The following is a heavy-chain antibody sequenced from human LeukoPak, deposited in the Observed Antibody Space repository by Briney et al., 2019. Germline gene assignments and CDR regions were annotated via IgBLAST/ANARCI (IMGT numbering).Heavy chain of an antibody. V-gene: IGHV3-21*01. CDR3: ARDVGGGKTSSSWMQPYYYYGMDV. D-gene: IGHD6-13*01. CDR1: GFTFSSYS. Sequence: GGSLRLSCAASGFTFSSYSMNWVRQAPGKGLEWVSSISSSSSYIYYADSVKGRFTISRDNAKNSLYLQMNSLRAEDTAVYYCARDVGGGKTSSSWMQPYYYYGMDVWGQGTTVTVSS. CDR2: ISSSSSYI. J-gene: IGHJ6*02.